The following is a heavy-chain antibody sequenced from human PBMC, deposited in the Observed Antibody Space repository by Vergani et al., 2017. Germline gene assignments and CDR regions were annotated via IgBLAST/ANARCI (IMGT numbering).Heavy chain of an antibody. CDR2: ISSSSSTI. D-gene: IGHD3-3*01. CDR3: ARDRWSGYIRNPRPYGMDV. J-gene: IGHJ6*02. CDR1: GFIFSSYS. Sequence: LQLAESGGGLVQPGGSLRLYCADSGFIFSSYSMNWVRQAPGPGLEWVSYISSSSSTIYYADSVKGRFTISRDNAKNSLYLQMNSLRAEDTAVYYCARDRWSGYIRNPRPYGMDVWGQGTTVTVSS. V-gene: IGHV3-48*01.